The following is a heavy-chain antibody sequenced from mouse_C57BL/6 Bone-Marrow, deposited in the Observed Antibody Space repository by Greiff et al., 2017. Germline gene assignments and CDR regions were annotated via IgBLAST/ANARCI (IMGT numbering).Heavy chain of an antibody. J-gene: IGHJ1*03. CDR1: GFNIKDDY. D-gene: IGHD1-1*01. V-gene: IGHV14-4*01. Sequence: EVQLQQSGAELVRPGASVKLSCTASGFNIKDDYMHWVKQRPEQGLEWIGWIDPENGDTEYASKFQGKATITADTSSNTAYLQLSSLTSEDTAVYYCTCFYTTGCVDVWGTGTTVTVSA. CDR3: TCFYTTGCVDV. CDR2: IDPENGDT.